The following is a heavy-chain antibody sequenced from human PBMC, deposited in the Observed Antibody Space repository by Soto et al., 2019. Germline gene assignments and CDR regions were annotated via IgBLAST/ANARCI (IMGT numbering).Heavy chain of an antibody. CDR1: GGSISSYY. V-gene: IGHV4-59*08. D-gene: IGHD2-15*01. Sequence: SETLSLTCTVSGGSISSYYWSWIRQPPGKGLEWIGYIYYSGSTNYNPSLKSRVTISVDTSKNQFSLKLSSVTAADTAVYYCARNILHRWFDPWGQGTLVTVSS. J-gene: IGHJ5*02. CDR3: ARNILHRWFDP. CDR2: IYYSGST.